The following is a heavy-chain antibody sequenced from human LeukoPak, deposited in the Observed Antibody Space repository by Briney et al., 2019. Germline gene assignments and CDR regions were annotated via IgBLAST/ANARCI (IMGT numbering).Heavy chain of an antibody. CDR2: IYYSGST. Sequence: RPSETLSLTCTVSGGSISSSSYYWGWIRQPPGKGLEWIGSIYYSGSTYYNPSLRSRVTISLDTSKNQFSLDLSSVTAADTALYYCATMGYCTSTSCYVHNNWFDSWGQGTLVTVSS. V-gene: IGHV4-39*01. CDR3: ATMGYCTSTSCYVHNNWFDS. J-gene: IGHJ5*01. D-gene: IGHD2-2*01. CDR1: GGSISSSSYY.